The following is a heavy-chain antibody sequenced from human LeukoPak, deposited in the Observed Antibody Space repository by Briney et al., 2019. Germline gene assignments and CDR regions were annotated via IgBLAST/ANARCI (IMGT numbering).Heavy chain of an antibody. V-gene: IGHV1-69*05. J-gene: IGHJ5*02. D-gene: IGHD6-13*01. CDR1: GYTFTSFY. Sequence: SVKVSCKASGYTFTSFYMHWMRQAPGHGLEWMGGVIPIFGTPNYAQKFQGRLTITTDESSSTAYMELSSLRSEDTAVYYCARARRISGYSSSWYYRDWFDPWGQGTLVTVSS. CDR2: VIPIFGTP. CDR3: ARARRISGYSSSWYYRDWFDP.